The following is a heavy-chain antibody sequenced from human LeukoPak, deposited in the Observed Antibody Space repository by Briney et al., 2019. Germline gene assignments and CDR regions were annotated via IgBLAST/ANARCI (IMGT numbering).Heavy chain of an antibody. Sequence: PSETLSLTCTVSGVSISSYYWSWIRQPPGKGLEWIAYISHSGSTNYNPSLKSRVTISVDTPKNQFSLKLSSVTAAETAVYYCAREGRYRYGYNEYHLYMDIWGKGTTVTVSS. CDR3: AREGRYRYGYNEYHLYMDI. D-gene: IGHD5-18*01. V-gene: IGHV4-59*12. CDR1: GVSISSYY. J-gene: IGHJ6*03. CDR2: ISHSGST.